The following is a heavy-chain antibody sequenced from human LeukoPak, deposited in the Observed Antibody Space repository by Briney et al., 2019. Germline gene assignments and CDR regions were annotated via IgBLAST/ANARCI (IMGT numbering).Heavy chain of an antibody. J-gene: IGHJ2*01. CDR1: GFTFSSYS. V-gene: IGHV3-53*01. CDR3: AREEHYRRYFAL. Sequence: GGSLRLSCAASGFTFSSYSMNWVRQAPGEGLEWVSVSYSGGSSYYADSVKGRFTISRDNSKNTLYLQTNTLRAEDTAVYFCAREEHYRRYFALWGRGTLVTVSS. CDR2: SYSGGSS. D-gene: IGHD3-16*02.